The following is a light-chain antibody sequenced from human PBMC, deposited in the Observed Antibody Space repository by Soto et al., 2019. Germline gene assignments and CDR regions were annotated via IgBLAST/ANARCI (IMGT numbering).Light chain of an antibody. V-gene: IGLV2-14*01. CDR1: SSDVGGYDY. J-gene: IGLJ2*01. Sequence: QAVVTQPASVSGSPGQSITISCTGTSSDVGGYDYVSWYQHPPGKAPKLMIYEVTNRPSGVSDRFSGSKSGNTASLTISGLQAEDEADYYCSSFTSSNTLLFGGGTKLTVL. CDR3: SSFTSSNTLL. CDR2: EVT.